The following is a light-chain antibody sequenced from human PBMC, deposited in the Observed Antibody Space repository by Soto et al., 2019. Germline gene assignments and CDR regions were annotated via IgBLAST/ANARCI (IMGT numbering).Light chain of an antibody. Sequence: DIQMTQSPSTLSASLGDRVTITCRASESIDSWFAWHQQKPGRAPKLLISKASSLESGVPSRLSGSGFGTEFTLTISSLQPDDFATYYCQQYNSYRAFGQGTKVDIK. CDR2: KAS. CDR3: QQYNSYRA. V-gene: IGKV1-5*03. CDR1: ESIDSW. J-gene: IGKJ1*01.